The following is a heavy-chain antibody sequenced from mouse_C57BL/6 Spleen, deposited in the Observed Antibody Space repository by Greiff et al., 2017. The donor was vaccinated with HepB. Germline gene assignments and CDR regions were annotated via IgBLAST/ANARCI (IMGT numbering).Heavy chain of an antibody. Sequence: QVQLQQPGAELVMPGASVKLSCKASGYTFTSYWMHWVKQRPGQGLEWIGEIDPSDSYTNYNQKFKGKSTLTVDKSSSTAYMQLSSLTSEDSAVYYCARTFDSSGYVWFAYWGQGTLVTVSA. J-gene: IGHJ3*01. CDR3: ARTFDSSGYVWFAY. CDR1: GYTFTSYW. D-gene: IGHD3-2*02. CDR2: IDPSDSYT. V-gene: IGHV1-69*01.